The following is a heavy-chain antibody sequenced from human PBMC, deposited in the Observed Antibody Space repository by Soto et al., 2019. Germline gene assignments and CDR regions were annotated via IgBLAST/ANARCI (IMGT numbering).Heavy chain of an antibody. CDR2: ISCSGST. V-gene: IGHV4-31*03. CDR1: GGSISSGDYY. CDR3: ARVTPYCSGGSCYRYYFDY. D-gene: IGHD2-15*01. J-gene: IGHJ4*02. Sequence: PSETLSLTCTVSGGSISSGDYYWSWIRQHPEKGLEWIGYISCSGSTYYNPSLKSRVTISLDTSKNQFSLKLSSVTAADTAVYYCARVTPYCSGGSCYRYYFDYWGQGTLVTVSS.